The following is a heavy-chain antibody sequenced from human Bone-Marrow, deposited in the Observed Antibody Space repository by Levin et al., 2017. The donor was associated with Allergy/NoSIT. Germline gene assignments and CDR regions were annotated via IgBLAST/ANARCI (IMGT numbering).Heavy chain of an antibody. CDR2: ISSSGSTI. J-gene: IGHJ6*02. V-gene: IGHV3-11*01. CDR3: ARDQIRWFGELVSYYYGMDG. D-gene: IGHD3-10*01. CDR1: GFTFSDYY. Sequence: PGGSLRLSCAASGFTFSDYYMSWIRQAPGKGLEWVSYISSSGSTIYYADSVKGRFTISRDNAKNSLYLQMNSLRAEDTAVYYCARDQIRWFGELVSYYYGMDGWGQGTTVTVSS.